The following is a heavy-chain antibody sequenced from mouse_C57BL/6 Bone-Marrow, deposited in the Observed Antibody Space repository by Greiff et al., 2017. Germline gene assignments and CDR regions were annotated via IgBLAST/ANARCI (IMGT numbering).Heavy chain of an antibody. D-gene: IGHD2-4*01. CDR2: ISNGGGSN. V-gene: IGHV5-12*01. Sequence: DVMLVESGGGLVQPGGSLKLSCAASGFTFSDYYMYWVRQTPEKRLEWVAYISNGGGSNYYPDHVKGRCTISRDNAKNSLYLKMSRLKSEDTAMYYCARRGYDYGYFDYWGQGTTLTVSS. CDR3: ARRGYDYGYFDY. J-gene: IGHJ2*01. CDR1: GFTFSDYY.